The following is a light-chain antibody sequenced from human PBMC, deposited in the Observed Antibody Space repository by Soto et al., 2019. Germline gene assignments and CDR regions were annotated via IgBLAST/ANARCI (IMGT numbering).Light chain of an antibody. CDR1: QSVSSNS. J-gene: IGKJ1*01. Sequence: EIVLTQSPGTLSLSPGESATLSCRASQSVSSNSLAWYRRNPGQPPSLLIYGTSTRATDIPRRFSGSGSGSDFTLNITRLEPEDFAVYFCQQYGDSPPTFGQGTKVVVK. V-gene: IGKV3-20*01. CDR3: QQYGDSPPT. CDR2: GTS.